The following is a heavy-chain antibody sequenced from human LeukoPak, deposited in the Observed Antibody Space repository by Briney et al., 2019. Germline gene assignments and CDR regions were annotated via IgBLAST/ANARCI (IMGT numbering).Heavy chain of an antibody. Sequence: AGGSLRLSCAASGFTVSSNYMSWVRQAPGKGLEWVSVIYSGGSTYYADSVKGRFTISRDNSKNTLYLQMNSLRAEDTAVYYCARSPSINPLGSGMDVWGQGTTVTVSS. CDR2: IYSGGST. CDR1: GFTVSSNY. J-gene: IGHJ6*02. V-gene: IGHV3-66*01. CDR3: ARSPSINPLGSGMDV. D-gene: IGHD2-21*01.